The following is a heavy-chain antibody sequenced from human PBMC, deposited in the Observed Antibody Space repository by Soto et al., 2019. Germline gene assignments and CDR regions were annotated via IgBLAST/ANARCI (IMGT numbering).Heavy chain of an antibody. J-gene: IGHJ4*02. CDR3: ARDGLRSSSLDY. CDR2: ISSSSSYI. CDR1: GFTFSSYS. D-gene: IGHD6-13*01. V-gene: IGHV3-21*01. Sequence: VGSLRLSCAASGFTFSSYSMNWVRQAPGKGLEWVSSISSSSSYIYYADSVKGRFTISRDNAKNSLYPQMNSLRAEDTAVYYCARDGLRSSSLDYWGQGTLVTVSS.